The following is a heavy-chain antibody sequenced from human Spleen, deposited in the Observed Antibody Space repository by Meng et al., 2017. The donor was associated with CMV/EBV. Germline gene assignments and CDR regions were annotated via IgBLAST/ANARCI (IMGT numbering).Heavy chain of an antibody. Sequence: SVKVSCKASGGTFSSYAISWVRQAPGQGLEWMGGIIPIFGTANYAQKFQGRVTITTDESTSTAYMGLSSLRSEDTAVYYCARGGYSSSAAGGYYYYGMDVWGQGTTVTVSS. J-gene: IGHJ6*02. CDR1: GGTFSSYA. D-gene: IGHD6-6*01. CDR3: ARGGYSSSAAGGYYYYGMDV. CDR2: IIPIFGTA. V-gene: IGHV1-69*05.